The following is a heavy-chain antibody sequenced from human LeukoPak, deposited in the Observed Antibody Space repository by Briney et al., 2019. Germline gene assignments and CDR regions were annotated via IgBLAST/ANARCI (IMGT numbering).Heavy chain of an antibody. J-gene: IGHJ4*02. D-gene: IGHD1-1*01. CDR3: ARRAYSAAYWKHFDY. Sequence: SETLSLTCTVFGGSISSSSDYWGWIRQAPGKGLEWIGSIYYHENTYYNSSLKSRVTISVDTSKNQFSLKLNSVTAADTAVYFCARRAYSAAYWKHFDYWGQGTLVTVSS. V-gene: IGHV4-39*01. CDR2: IYYHENT. CDR1: GGSISSSSDY.